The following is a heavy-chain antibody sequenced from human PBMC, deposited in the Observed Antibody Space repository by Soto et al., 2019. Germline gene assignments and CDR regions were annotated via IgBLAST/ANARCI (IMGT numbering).Heavy chain of an antibody. CDR3: ARAYPSGYERENDY. CDR1: GYTFTSYG. D-gene: IGHD5-12*01. Sequence: ASVKVSCKASGYTFTSYGISWVRQAPGQGLEWKGWISAYNGNTNYAQKIQGRVTMTTNTSTSTANKELRNLRSDDTAVYYCARAYPSGYERENDYWGQGTLVTVSS. J-gene: IGHJ4*02. CDR2: ISAYNGNT. V-gene: IGHV1-18*01.